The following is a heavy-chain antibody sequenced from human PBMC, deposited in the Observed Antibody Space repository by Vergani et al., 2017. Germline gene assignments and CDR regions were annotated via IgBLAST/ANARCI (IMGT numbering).Heavy chain of an antibody. D-gene: IGHD4-11*01. CDR1: VGSFTSYH. CDR2: IDHTGRP. CDR3: ARVNTETNGNLYYYYYMDV. Sequence: QVQLQQWGGGLLKPSETLSLTCVVNVGSFTSYHWTWIRQSPGEGLGWVGDIDHTGRPDYNPSLKRRRTKSVDKSRNQFTLTLNSVTATETAIYFCARVNTETNGNLYYYYYMDVWGEGTEVTVS. J-gene: IGHJ6*03. V-gene: IGHV4-34*01.